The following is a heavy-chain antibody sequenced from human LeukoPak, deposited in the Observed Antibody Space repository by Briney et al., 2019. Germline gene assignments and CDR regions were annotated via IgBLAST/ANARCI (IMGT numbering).Heavy chain of an antibody. Sequence: SQTLSLTCTVSGASISSGGFLWHWIRQLPGMDLEWIGNIYYTGNAGYNPSLKSRVTISGDTSMNQFSLKLTSVTAADTAVYYCAREKACSTTSCYAFDIRGQGTLVTVSS. CDR1: GASISSGGFL. D-gene: IGHD2-2*01. CDR2: IYYTGNA. J-gene: IGHJ3*02. V-gene: IGHV4-31*03. CDR3: AREKACSTTSCYAFDI.